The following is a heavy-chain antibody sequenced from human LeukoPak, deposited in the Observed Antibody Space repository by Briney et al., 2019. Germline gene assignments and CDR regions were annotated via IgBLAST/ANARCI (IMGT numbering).Heavy chain of an antibody. D-gene: IGHD4-23*01. CDR1: GFIFSSYW. CDR3: ARGGHGGRPNDY. V-gene: IGHV3-74*01. CDR2: INTDGSST. J-gene: IGHJ4*02. Sequence: GGSLRLSCAASGFIFSSYWMHWVRHAPGKGLVWVSRINTDGSSTSYADSVKGRFTISRDNAKNTLYLQMNSLRAADTAVYYCARGGHGGRPNDYWGQGTLVTVSS.